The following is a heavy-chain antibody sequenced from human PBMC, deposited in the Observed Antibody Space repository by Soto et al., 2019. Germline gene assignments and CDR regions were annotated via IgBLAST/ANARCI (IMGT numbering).Heavy chain of an antibody. V-gene: IGHV2-26*01. CDR2: IFSNDEK. CDR1: GFSLSNARMG. CDR3: ARIVYYDYVWGSYRFPAFDI. Sequence: QVTLKESGPVLVKPTETLTLTCTVSGFSLSNARMGVSWIRQPPGKALEWLAYIFSNDEKSYSTSLKSRLTISKDTSKSQVVLTMTNMDPLDTATYYCARIVYYDYVWGSYRFPAFDIWGQGTMVTVSS. J-gene: IGHJ3*02. D-gene: IGHD3-16*02.